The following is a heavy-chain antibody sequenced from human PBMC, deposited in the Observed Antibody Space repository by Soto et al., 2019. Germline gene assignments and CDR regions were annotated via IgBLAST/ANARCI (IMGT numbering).Heavy chain of an antibody. CDR1: GFTFSSYG. J-gene: IGHJ4*02. V-gene: IGHV3-33*01. Sequence: QVQLVESGGGVVQPGRSLRLSCVASGFTFSSYGMHWVRQAPGKGLEWVAAIYYDGSNKYYADSVKGRFTISRDNSKNTLDLQMNSLRAEDTAVYYCARDWYCSSTSCYEKADYWGQGTLVTVSS. D-gene: IGHD2-2*01. CDR2: IYYDGSNK. CDR3: ARDWYCSSTSCYEKADY.